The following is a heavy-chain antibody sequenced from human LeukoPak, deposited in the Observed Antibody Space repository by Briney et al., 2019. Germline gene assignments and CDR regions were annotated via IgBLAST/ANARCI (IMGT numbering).Heavy chain of an antibody. D-gene: IGHD3-22*01. CDR1: GFTFSSYW. CDR3: AREDSSGYANFDY. CDR2: IKQDGSEK. V-gene: IGHV3-7*01. Sequence: GGSLRLSCAASGFTFSSYWMSWVRQAPGRGLEWVANIKQDGSEKYYVDSVKGRFTISRDNAKNSLYLQMNSLRAEDTAVYYCAREDSSGYANFDYWGQGTLVTVSS. J-gene: IGHJ4*02.